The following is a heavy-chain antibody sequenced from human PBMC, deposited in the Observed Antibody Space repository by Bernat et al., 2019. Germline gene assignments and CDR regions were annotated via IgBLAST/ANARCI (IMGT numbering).Heavy chain of an antibody. Sequence: QVQLQESGPRLVKPSETLSLTCNVTGDSINSFYWTWIRQPPGKGLEWIGFIYYNGRANYSPSLKGRCTIAIATSRKQFSLVLAVVTAADTAVYYCARVSYSGSLYWFDPWGQGSLVTVSS. J-gene: IGHJ5*02. CDR1: GDSINSFY. D-gene: IGHD6-13*01. CDR2: IYYNGRA. V-gene: IGHV4-59*12. CDR3: ARVSYSGSLYWFDP.